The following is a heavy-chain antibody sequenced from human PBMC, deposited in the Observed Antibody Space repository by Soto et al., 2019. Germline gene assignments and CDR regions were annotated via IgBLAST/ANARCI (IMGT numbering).Heavy chain of an antibody. J-gene: IGHJ4*02. CDR3: ARVPKNDYGDYTFDY. Sequence: GASVKVSCKASGGTFSSYTISWVRQAPGQGLEWMGRIIPILGIANYAQKFQGRVTITADKSTSTAYMELSSLRSEDTAVYYCARVPKNDYGDYTFDYWGQGTLVTVSS. D-gene: IGHD4-17*01. V-gene: IGHV1-69*02. CDR2: IIPILGIA. CDR1: GGTFSSYT.